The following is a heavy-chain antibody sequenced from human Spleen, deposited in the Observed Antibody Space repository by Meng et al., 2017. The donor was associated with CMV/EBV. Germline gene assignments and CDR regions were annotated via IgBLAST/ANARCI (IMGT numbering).Heavy chain of an antibody. CDR2: INHSGST. CDR3: ARVSSLELPDFDY. D-gene: IGHD1-7*01. V-gene: IGHV4-34*01. J-gene: IGHJ4*02. Sequence: GSLRLSCAVYGGSFSGYYWSWIRQPPGKGLEWIGEINHSGSTNYNPSLKSRVTISVDTSKNQFSLKLSSVTAADTAVYYCARVSSLELPDFDYWGQGTLVTVSS. CDR1: GGSFSGYY.